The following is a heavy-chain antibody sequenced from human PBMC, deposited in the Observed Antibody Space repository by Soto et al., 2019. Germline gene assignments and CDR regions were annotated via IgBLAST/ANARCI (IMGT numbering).Heavy chain of an antibody. V-gene: IGHV3-64*01. D-gene: IGHD6-19*01. CDR2: ISSDGGSP. CDR3: ARGRVDESSGWATYFDY. Sequence: EVQLVESGGGSVQPGGSLRLSCAASGLTFSGYAMFWVRQAPGKGLEYVSAISSDGGSPYYATSVKGRFTISRDNSRNTLYLQMGSLGTEDMAVYYCARGRVDESSGWATYFDYWGQGTLVTVSS. CDR1: GLTFSGYA. J-gene: IGHJ4*02.